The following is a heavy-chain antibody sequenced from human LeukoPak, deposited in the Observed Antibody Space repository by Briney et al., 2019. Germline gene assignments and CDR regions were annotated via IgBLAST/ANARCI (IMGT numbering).Heavy chain of an antibody. CDR3: ARDRGYFDWLFPFDY. CDR2: IYTSGST. J-gene: IGHJ4*02. Sequence: SETLSLTCTVSGGSISSYYWSWIRQPAGKGLEWIGRIYTSGSTNYNPSLKSRVTMSVGTSKNQFSLKLSSVTAADTAVYYCARDRGYFDWLFPFDYWGQGTLVTVSS. V-gene: IGHV4-4*07. CDR1: GGSISSYY. D-gene: IGHD3-9*01.